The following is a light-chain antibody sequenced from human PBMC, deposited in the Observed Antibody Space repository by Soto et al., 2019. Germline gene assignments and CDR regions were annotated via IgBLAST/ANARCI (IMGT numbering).Light chain of an antibody. J-gene: IGKJ5*01. Sequence: DIQMTQSPSSVSASVGDRVTITSRASQGISSWLGWYQQKPGKAPKLLIYAASSLQSGVPSRFSGSGSGTDFTLTISSLQHEDFGTYYCQQANSFRPNFGQGTRLEIK. V-gene: IGKV1D-12*01. CDR3: QQANSFRPN. CDR2: AAS. CDR1: QGISSW.